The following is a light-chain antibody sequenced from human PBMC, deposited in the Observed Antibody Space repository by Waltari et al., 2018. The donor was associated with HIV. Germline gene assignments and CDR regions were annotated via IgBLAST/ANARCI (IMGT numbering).Light chain of an antibody. J-gene: IGLJ3*02. V-gene: IGLV2-8*01. Sequence: QSALTQPPSASGSPGQSVTISCTGTSSDVGAYNYVCWHQQYPGKAPKLMIYEVSKRPSGVPDRFSVSKSGNTASLTVSGLQAEDEADYYCSSYAGSNIWVFGGGTKLTVL. CDR3: SSYAGSNIWV. CDR2: EVS. CDR1: SSDVGAYNY.